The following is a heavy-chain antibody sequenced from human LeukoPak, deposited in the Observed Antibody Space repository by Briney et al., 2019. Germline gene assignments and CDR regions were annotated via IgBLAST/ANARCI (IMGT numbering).Heavy chain of an antibody. CDR1: GYTFRSYW. Sequence: GESLKISCEGSGYTFRSYWIGWVRQMPGKDLEWMGMIYPDDSDTRYSPSFQGRVTFSADLSLNTAYLQWISLEASDTAIYYCTRQSQACSTGSCYVVSWGQGTQVTVSS. CDR3: TRQSQACSTGSCYVVS. CDR2: IYPDDSDT. D-gene: IGHD2-15*01. V-gene: IGHV5-51*01. J-gene: IGHJ5*01.